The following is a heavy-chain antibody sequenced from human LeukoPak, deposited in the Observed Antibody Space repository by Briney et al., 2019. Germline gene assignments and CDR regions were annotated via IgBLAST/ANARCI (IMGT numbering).Heavy chain of an antibody. CDR1: CGSFSGYY. CDR2: INHSGST. J-gene: IGHJ6*03. CDR3: AKASYCSGGSFSYYYYYYMDV. V-gene: IGHV4-34*01. D-gene: IGHD2-15*01. Sequence: PSETLSLTCAVYCGSFSGYYWSWIRQPPGKGLEWIGEINHSGSTNYNPSLKSRVTISVDTSKNQFSLKLSSVTAADTAVYYCAKASYCSGGSFSYYYYYYMDVWGKGTTVTVSS.